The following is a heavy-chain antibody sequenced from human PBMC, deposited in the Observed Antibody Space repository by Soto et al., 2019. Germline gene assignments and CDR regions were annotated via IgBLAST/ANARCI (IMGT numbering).Heavy chain of an antibody. J-gene: IGHJ5*02. V-gene: IGHV3-53*01. Sequence: PGGSLRLSCAASEFTVSSNYMSWVRQAPGKGLEWVSVIYSGGSTYYADSVKGRFTISRDNSKNTLYLQMNSLRAEDTAVYYCARDGYSGSYSNSFDPWGQGTLVT. D-gene: IGHD1-26*01. CDR3: ARDGYSGSYSNSFDP. CDR1: EFTVSSNY. CDR2: IYSGGST.